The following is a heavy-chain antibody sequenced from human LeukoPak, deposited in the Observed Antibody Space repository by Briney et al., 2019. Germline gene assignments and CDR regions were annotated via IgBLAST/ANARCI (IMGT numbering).Heavy chain of an antibody. CDR3: ARLQGYSGYDWVFDY. CDR2: INPNSGGT. Sequence: ASVKVSCKASGYTFTGYYMHWVRQAPGHGLEWMGRINPNSGGTNYAQKFQGRVTMTRDTSISTAYMELSRLRSDDTAVYYCARLQGYSGYDWVFDYWGQGTLVSVSS. CDR1: GYTFTGYY. J-gene: IGHJ4*02. V-gene: IGHV1-2*06. D-gene: IGHD5-12*01.